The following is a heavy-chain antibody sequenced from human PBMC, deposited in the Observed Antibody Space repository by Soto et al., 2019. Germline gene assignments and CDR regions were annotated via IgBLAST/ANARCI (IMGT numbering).Heavy chain of an antibody. J-gene: IGHJ4*02. CDR1: GGSISTYY. Sequence: SETLSLTCTVSGGSISTYYWSWIRQPPGKGLEWIGFVYYGGTAKYSPSLKSRVTISLDTSKNQYSLNHFSLNLASVTAADTAVYYCTRGHYYDKSTHWGQGTLVTSPQ. CDR2: VYYGGTA. CDR3: TRGHYYDKSTH. V-gene: IGHV4-59*01. D-gene: IGHD3-22*01.